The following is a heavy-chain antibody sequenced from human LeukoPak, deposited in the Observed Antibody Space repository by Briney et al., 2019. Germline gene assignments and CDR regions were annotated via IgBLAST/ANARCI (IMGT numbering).Heavy chain of an antibody. CDR1: GGSISSGDYY. CDR3: ARSPRYYDILTDYYSDAFDI. Sequence: SETLSLTCTVSGGSISSGDYYWSWIRQPPGKGLEWFGYIYYSGSTYYNPSLKSRITISLDTSKNQFSLKLSSVTAADTAVYYSARSPRYYDILTDYYSDAFDIWGQGTMVTVSS. D-gene: IGHD3-9*01. J-gene: IGHJ3*02. CDR2: IYYSGST. V-gene: IGHV4-30-4*01.